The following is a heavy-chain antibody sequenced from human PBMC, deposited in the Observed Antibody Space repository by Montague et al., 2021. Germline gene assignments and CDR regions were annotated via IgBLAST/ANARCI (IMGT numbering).Heavy chain of an antibody. V-gene: IGHV3-74*01. Sequence: SLRLSGAASGFTFSNYWMHWVRQAPGKGLLWVSRISPDGSWTNYADSVRGRFTISRDDTKNTLYLQMSSLRAEDTALYYCVRDLNWAVDYWGQGTLVTVSS. CDR2: ISPDGSWT. CDR1: GFTFSNYW. J-gene: IGHJ4*02. D-gene: IGHD7-27*01. CDR3: VRDLNWAVDY.